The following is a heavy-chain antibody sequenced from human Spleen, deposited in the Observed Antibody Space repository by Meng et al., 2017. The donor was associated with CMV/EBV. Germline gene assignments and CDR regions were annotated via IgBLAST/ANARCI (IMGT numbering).Heavy chain of an antibody. V-gene: IGHV3-7*01. D-gene: IGHD1-26*01. J-gene: IGHJ6*02. CDR1: GFTFSTYW. Sequence: GGSLRLSSAASGFTFSTYWMSWVRQAPGKGLEWVANIKQDGSEKYYVDSVKGRFTISRDNAKNSLYLQMSSLRAEDTAVYYCGRDDFIVGANTRGYYYYYYGVDVWGRGTTVTVSS. CDR2: IKQDGSEK. CDR3: GRDDFIVGANTRGYYYYYYGVDV.